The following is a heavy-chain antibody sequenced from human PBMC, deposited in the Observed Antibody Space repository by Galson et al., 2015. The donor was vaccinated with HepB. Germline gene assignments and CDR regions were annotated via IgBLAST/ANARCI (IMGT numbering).Heavy chain of an antibody. Sequence: SLRLSCAASGFTFSSYSMNWVRQAPGKGLEWVSSISSSSSYIYYADSVKGRFTISRDNAKNSLYLQMNSLRAEDTAVYYCARLLVVVTTIDYWGQGTLVTVSS. V-gene: IGHV3-21*01. D-gene: IGHD2-15*01. J-gene: IGHJ4*02. CDR1: GFTFSSYS. CDR3: ARLLVVVTTIDY. CDR2: ISSSSSYI.